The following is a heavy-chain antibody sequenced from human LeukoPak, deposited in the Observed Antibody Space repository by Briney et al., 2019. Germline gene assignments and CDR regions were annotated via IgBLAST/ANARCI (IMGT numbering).Heavy chain of an antibody. J-gene: IGHJ6*02. V-gene: IGHV1-69*04. CDR3: ARGASSSSQYYYYGMDV. CDR2: IIPIFGIA. CDR1: GGTFSSYA. D-gene: IGHD6-13*01. Sequence: ASVKVSCKASGGTFSSYAIGWVRQAPGQGLEWMGRIIPIFGIANYAQKFQGRVTITADKSTSPAYMELSSLRSEDTAVYYCARGASSSSQYYYYGMDVWGQGTTVTVSS.